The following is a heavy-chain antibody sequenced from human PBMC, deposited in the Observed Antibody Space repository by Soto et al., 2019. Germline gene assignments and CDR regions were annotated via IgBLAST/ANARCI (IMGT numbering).Heavy chain of an antibody. Sequence: ASVKVSCKASGYTFTSYAMHWVRQAPGQRLEWMGWINAGNGNTKYSQKFQGRVTITTDTSTSTAYMELSSLRSDDTAVYYCARDQGGSYYYWGQGTLVTVSS. D-gene: IGHD1-26*01. V-gene: IGHV1-3*01. CDR3: ARDQGGSYYY. J-gene: IGHJ4*02. CDR1: GYTFTSYA. CDR2: INAGNGNT.